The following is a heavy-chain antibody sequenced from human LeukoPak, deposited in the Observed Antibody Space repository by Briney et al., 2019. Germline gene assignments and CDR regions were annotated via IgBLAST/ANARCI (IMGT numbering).Heavy chain of an antibody. J-gene: IGHJ4*02. D-gene: IGHD3-22*01. CDR3: VTYYFDSSGPKKNY. CDR2: VNHGGST. Sequence: SETLSLTCAVYSGSFSGYYWSWLRQPPGKGLEWIGEVNHGGSTNYNPSLKSRVTISIDTSKNQFSLKLSSVTAADTAVYYCVTYYFDSSGPKKNYWGQGTLVTVSS. CDR1: SGSFSGYY. V-gene: IGHV4-34*01.